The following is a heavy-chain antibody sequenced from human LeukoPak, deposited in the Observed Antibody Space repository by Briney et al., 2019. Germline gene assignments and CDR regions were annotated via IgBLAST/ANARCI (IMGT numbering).Heavy chain of an antibody. CDR1: GFTFSSYG. J-gene: IGHJ4*02. Sequence: PGGSLRLSCAVSGFTFSSYGMHWVRQAPGKGLEWVAVISYDGHNEYYADSVKGRFTISRDNSKNTLFLQMNSLRAEDTSVYYCAKEGPSSGWQLDYWGRGTLVAVSS. CDR2: ISYDGHNE. CDR3: AKEGPSSGWQLDY. V-gene: IGHV3-30*18. D-gene: IGHD6-19*01.